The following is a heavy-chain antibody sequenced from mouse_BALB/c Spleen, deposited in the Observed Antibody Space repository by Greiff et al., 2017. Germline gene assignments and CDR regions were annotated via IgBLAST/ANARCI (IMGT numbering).Heavy chain of an antibody. J-gene: IGHJ3*01. CDR2: ISYSGST. D-gene: IGHD2-4*01. CDR1: GYSITSDYA. Sequence: EVKVEESGPGLVKPSQSLSLTCTVTGYSITSDYAWNWIRQFPGNKLEWMGYISYSGSTSYNPSLKSRISITRDTSKNQFFLQLNSVTTEDTATYYCATKKSTMITVFAYWGQGTLVTVSA. V-gene: IGHV3-2*02. CDR3: ATKKSTMITVFAY.